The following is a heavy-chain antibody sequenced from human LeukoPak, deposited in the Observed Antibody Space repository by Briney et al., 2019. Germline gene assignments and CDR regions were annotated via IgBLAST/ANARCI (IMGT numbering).Heavy chain of an antibody. CDR1: GFTFSSYW. J-gene: IGHJ4*02. CDR3: ASGTEGLIAASAGVFDH. Sequence: GGSLRLSCAASGFTFSSYWMSWVRQAPGEGLEWVANIKQDGSEKYYVDSVKGRFTISRDNAKNSLYLQMNSLRAEDTAVYYCASGTEGLIAASAGVFDHWGQGTLVTVSS. D-gene: IGHD6-13*01. V-gene: IGHV3-7*01. CDR2: IKQDGSEK.